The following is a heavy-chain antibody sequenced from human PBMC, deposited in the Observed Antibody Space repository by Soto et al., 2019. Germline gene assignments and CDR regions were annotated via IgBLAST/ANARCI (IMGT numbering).Heavy chain of an antibody. J-gene: IGHJ4*02. V-gene: IGHV3-30*18. CDR3: AKETLDTAMVNSLDY. Sequence: QVQLVESGGGVVQPGRSLRLSCAASGFTFSSYGMHWVRQAPGKGLEWVAVISYDGSNKYYADSVKGRFSISRDNSKNTLYLRMNSVSSVDTAVYYCAKETLDTAMVNSLDYWGQGTLVTVSS. CDR2: ISYDGSNK. CDR1: GFTFSSYG. D-gene: IGHD5-18*01.